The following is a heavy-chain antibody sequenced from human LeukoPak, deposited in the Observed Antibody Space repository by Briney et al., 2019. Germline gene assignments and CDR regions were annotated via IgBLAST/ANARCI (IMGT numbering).Heavy chain of an antibody. CDR1: GFTFDDYA. V-gene: IGHV3-9*01. CDR2: ISWNSGSI. Sequence: GRSLRLSCAASGFTFDDYAMHWVRQAPGKGLEWVSGISWNSGSIGYADSVKGRFTISRDNANNSLYLQMNSLRAEDPALYYCAKDRSVWVADTQYYGMDVWGQGTTVTVSS. CDR3: AKDRSVWVADTQYYGMDV. J-gene: IGHJ6*02. D-gene: IGHD3-10*01.